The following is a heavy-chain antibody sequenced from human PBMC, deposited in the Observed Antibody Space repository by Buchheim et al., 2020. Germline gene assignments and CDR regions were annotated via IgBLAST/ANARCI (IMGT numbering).Heavy chain of an antibody. D-gene: IGHD2-2*01. V-gene: IGHV4-4*02. CDR1: GGSISSSNW. J-gene: IGHJ6*03. CDR3: ARKKPFRQGGYCSSTSCLYYYYYMDV. CDR2: IYHSGST. Sequence: QVQLQESGPGLVKPSGTLSLTCAVSGGSISSSNWWSWVRQPPGKGLEWIGEIYHSGSTNYNPSLKSRVTISVDTSKNQFSLKLSSVTAADTAVYYCARKKPFRQGGYCSSTSCLYYYYYMDVWGKGTT.